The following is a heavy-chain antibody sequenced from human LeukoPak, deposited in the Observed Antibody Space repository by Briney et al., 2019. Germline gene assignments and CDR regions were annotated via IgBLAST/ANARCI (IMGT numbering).Heavy chain of an antibody. Sequence: ASVKVSCKASGYTFTSYGISWVRQAPGQGLEWMGWISAYNGNTNYAQKLQGRVTMTTDTSTSTAYMELRSLRSDDTAVYYCARDSLSVDTAMVRWFDSWGQGTLVTVSS. V-gene: IGHV1-18*01. D-gene: IGHD5-18*01. CDR2: ISAYNGNT. CDR3: ARDSLSVDTAMVRWFDS. CDR1: GYTFTSYG. J-gene: IGHJ5*01.